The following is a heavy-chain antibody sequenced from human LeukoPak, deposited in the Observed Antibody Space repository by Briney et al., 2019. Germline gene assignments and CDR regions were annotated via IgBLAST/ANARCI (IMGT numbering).Heavy chain of an antibody. CDR1: GYTFTGYY. CDR3: ARVGIRYFDWLLFLDY. D-gene: IGHD3-9*01. Sequence: ASVKVSCKASGYTFTGYYMHWVRQAPGQGLEWMGWINPNSGGTNYAQKFQGRVTMTRDTSISTAYMELSRLRSDDTAVYYCARVGIRYFDWLLFLDYWGQGTLVTVSS. V-gene: IGHV1-2*02. J-gene: IGHJ4*02. CDR2: INPNSGGT.